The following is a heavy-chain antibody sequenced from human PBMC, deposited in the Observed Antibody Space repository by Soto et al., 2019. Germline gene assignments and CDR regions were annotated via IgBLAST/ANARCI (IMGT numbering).Heavy chain of an antibody. D-gene: IGHD3-22*01. CDR2: ISYDGSNK. CDR1: GFTFSSYG. J-gene: IGHJ4*02. CDR3: ATADTYYYDSSGFGY. Sequence: ESGGGVVQPGRSLRLSCAASGFTFSSYGMHWVRQAPGKGLEWVAVISYDGSNKYYADSVKGRFTISRDNSKNTLYLQMNSLRAEDTAVYYCATADTYYYDSSGFGYWGQGTLVTVSS. V-gene: IGHV3-30*03.